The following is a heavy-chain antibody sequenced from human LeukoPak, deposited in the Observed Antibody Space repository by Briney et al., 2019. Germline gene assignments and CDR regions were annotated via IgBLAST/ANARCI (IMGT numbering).Heavy chain of an antibody. D-gene: IGHD5-18*01. CDR3: ARGGSDTAMAHDY. CDR1: GFTFSSYG. J-gene: IGHJ4*02. V-gene: IGHV3-30*03. CDR2: ISYDGSNK. Sequence: PGRSLRLSCAASGFTFSSYGMHWVRQAPGKGLEWVAVISYDGSNKYYADSVKGRFTISRDNSKNTLYLQMNSLRVEDTGVYFCARGGSDTAMAHDYWGQGILVTVSS.